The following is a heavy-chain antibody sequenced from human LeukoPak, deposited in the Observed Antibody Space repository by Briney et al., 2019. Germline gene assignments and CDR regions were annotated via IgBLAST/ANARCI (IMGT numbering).Heavy chain of an antibody. CDR2: INPNSGGT. J-gene: IGHJ4*02. Sequence: GASVKVSCKASGYTFTAYYIHWVRQAPGQGLEWMGWINPNSGGTNYAQKFQGRVTMTRDTSISTGYMELSRLRSDDTAVYYCATLVIAVAGGFGDYWGQGTLVTVSS. CDR3: ATLVIAVAGGFGDY. CDR1: GYTFTAYY. V-gene: IGHV1-2*02. D-gene: IGHD6-19*01.